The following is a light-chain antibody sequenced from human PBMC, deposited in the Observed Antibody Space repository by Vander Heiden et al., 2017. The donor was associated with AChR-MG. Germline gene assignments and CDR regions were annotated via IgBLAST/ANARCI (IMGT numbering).Light chain of an antibody. Sequence: QSALTPPASVSGSPGPSITLSCTGSSSDVGGYNYVSCYQQHPGKAPKLMIYDVSKRHSVGSNRFSASNSGNTATLTISGLQAEDEADYFCSSYTSSSTRDVIFGGGTKLTVL. CDR2: DVS. J-gene: IGLJ2*01. CDR1: SSDVGGYNY. CDR3: SSYTSSSTRDVI. V-gene: IGLV2-14*03.